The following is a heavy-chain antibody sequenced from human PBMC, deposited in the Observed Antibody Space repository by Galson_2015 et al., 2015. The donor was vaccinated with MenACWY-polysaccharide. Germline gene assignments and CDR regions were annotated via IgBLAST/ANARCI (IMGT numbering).Heavy chain of an antibody. D-gene: IGHD2-15*01. J-gene: IGHJ6*02. CDR2: ITGSGGST. CDR1: GFTFSSYA. Sequence: SLRLSCAASGFTFSSYAMSWVRQAPGKGLEWVSAITGSGGSTYYVDSVKGRFTISRDNSNNALYLQMNGLRAEDTALYYCAKRARVVVAGWYGMDVWGQGTPVTVSS. CDR3: AKRARVVVAGWYGMDV. V-gene: IGHV3-23*01.